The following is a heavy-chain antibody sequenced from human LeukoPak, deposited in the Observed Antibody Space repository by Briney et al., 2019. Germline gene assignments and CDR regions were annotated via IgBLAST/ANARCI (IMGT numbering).Heavy chain of an antibody. CDR1: GFSFSAAW. CDR3: VNLGYSD. D-gene: IGHD5-12*01. V-gene: IGHV3-7*01. Sequence: GGSLRLFCEASGFSFSAAWMTWVRRAPGKGLEWVATIKNDGSDKYYVDSVKGRFTLSRDNAKNLVYLQMNSLRVEDTAVYYCVNLGYSDGGQGTLVTVSS. J-gene: IGHJ4*02. CDR2: IKNDGSDK.